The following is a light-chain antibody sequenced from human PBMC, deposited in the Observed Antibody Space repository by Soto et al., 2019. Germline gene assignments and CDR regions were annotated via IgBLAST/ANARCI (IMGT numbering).Light chain of an antibody. Sequence: QSALAQPHSVSGSPGQSVTISCTGTSSDVGGYNFVSWYQQHPGKAPKLMILDVSKRPSGVPDRFSGSKSGNTASLTISGLQAEDEADYYCCSYAGSYTYVFGTGTKVTVL. J-gene: IGLJ1*01. CDR3: CSYAGSYTYV. V-gene: IGLV2-11*01. CDR1: SSDVGGYNF. CDR2: DVS.